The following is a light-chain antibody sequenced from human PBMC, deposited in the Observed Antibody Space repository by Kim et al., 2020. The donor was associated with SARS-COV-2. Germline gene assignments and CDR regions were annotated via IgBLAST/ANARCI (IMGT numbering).Light chain of an antibody. CDR2: GKN. V-gene: IGLV3-19*01. J-gene: IGLJ2*01. Sequence: SELTQDPAVSVALGQTVRITCQGDSLRSYYASWYQQKPGQAPVLVIYGKNNRPSGIPDRFSGSSSGNTASLTITGAQAEDEADYYCNSRDSSGNHLRVFG. CDR3: NSRDSSGNHLRV. CDR1: SLRSYY.